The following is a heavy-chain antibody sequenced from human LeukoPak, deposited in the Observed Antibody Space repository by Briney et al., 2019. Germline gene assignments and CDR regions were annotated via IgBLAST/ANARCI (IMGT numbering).Heavy chain of an antibody. V-gene: IGHV3-30*02. CDR3: AKGDDYGANTRLPKYNWFDP. CDR2: IRYDGNNK. Sequence: GGSLRLSCAASGFTFSSYAMHWVRQAPGKGLGWVAFIRYDGNNKNYADSAKGRFTISRDNSKDTLYLQMNSLRAEDTAVYYCAKGDDYGANTRLPKYNWFDPWGQGTLVTVSS. D-gene: IGHD4-23*01. J-gene: IGHJ5*02. CDR1: GFTFSSYA.